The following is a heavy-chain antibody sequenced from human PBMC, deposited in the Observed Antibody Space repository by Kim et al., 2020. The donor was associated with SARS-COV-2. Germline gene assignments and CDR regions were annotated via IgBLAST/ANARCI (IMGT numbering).Heavy chain of an antibody. Sequence: GGSLRLSCTTSGLPFFAYAISWFLQAPGKGLEWVAFIRSKRYGETTEYAASVKGRFTISRDDSKRIAYLQMNGLKTEDTAVYYCTSGPYYYDSAAYYHDYWGQGTLVTVSS. J-gene: IGHJ4*02. D-gene: IGHD3-22*01. CDR2: IRSKRYGETT. CDR1: GLPFFAYA. V-gene: IGHV3-49*03. CDR3: TSGPYYYDSAAYYHDY.